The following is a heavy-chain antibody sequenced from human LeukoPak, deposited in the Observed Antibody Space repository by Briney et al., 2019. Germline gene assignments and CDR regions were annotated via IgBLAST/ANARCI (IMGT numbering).Heavy chain of an antibody. CDR2: IRSKAYGGTT. D-gene: IGHD4-17*01. V-gene: IGHV3-49*04. CDR1: GFTFDDFA. J-gene: IGHJ3*02. Sequence: GGSLRLSCTASGFTFDDFAMTWVRQAPGKGLEWVGFIRSKAYGGTTDYAASVKGRFTISRDDSKSIAYLQMNSLKTEDTAVYYCTRIYDSADYAFDIWGQGTMVTVSS. CDR3: TRIYDSADYAFDI.